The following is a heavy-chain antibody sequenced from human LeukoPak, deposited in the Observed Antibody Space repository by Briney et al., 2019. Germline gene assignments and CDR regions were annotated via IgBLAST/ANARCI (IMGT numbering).Heavy chain of an antibody. V-gene: IGHV3-11*01. Sequence: GGSLRLSCAASGFIFSNYWMTWIRQTPGKGLEWVSFISGDGRRTFYPDSVKGRFTISMDNAKNSLYFQMNSLRAEDTAVYYCARERIVGAASTRYYGMDVWGQGTTVTVSS. CDR1: GFIFSNYW. CDR3: ARERIVGAASTRYYGMDV. J-gene: IGHJ6*02. D-gene: IGHD1-26*01. CDR2: ISGDGRRT.